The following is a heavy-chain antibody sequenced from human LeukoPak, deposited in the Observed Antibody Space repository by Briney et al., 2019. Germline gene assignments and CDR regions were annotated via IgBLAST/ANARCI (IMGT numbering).Heavy chain of an antibody. Sequence: GGSLRLSCAASGFPFRSYGVHWVRQAPGKGLEWVAVAYGDGDSKYYAGSVKGRFTISKDISKNTLFLQMSSLEAEDTAVYFCATGGGYYYSHWGQGTLVTVSS. CDR3: ATGGGYYYSH. J-gene: IGHJ4*02. V-gene: IGHV3-33*01. CDR1: GFPFRSYG. D-gene: IGHD3-22*01. CDR2: AYGDGDSK.